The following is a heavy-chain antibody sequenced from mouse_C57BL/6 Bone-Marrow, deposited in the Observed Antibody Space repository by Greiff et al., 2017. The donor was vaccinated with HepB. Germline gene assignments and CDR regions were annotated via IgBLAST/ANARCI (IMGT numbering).Heavy chain of an antibody. J-gene: IGHJ3*01. CDR3: AREVYYYSKFAY. D-gene: IGHD2-5*01. CDR2: ISDGGSYT. CDR1: GFTFSSYA. Sequence: EVHLVESGGGLVKPGGSLKLSCAASGFTFSSYAMSWVRQTPEKRLEWVATISDGGSYTYYPDNVKGRFTISRDNAKNNLYRQMSHLKSEDTAMYYCAREVYYYSKFAYWGQGTLVTVSA. V-gene: IGHV5-4*01.